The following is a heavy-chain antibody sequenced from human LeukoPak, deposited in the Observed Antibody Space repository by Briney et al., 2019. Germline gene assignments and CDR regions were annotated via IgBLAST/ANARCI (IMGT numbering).Heavy chain of an antibody. D-gene: IGHD3-3*01. CDR2: ISAYNGNT. V-gene: IGHV1-18*01. CDR3: ARGSDVEYDFWSVTGYYYMDV. J-gene: IGHJ6*03. Sequence: ASVKVSCKASGYTFTSYGISWVRQAPGQGLEWMGWISAYNGNTNYAQKLQGRVTMTTDTSTSTAYMELRSLRSDDTAVYYCARGSDVEYDFWSVTGYYYMDVWGKGPTVTASS. CDR1: GYTFTSYG.